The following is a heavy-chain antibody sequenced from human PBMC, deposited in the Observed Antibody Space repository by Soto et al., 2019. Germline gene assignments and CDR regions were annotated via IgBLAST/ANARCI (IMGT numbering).Heavy chain of an antibody. J-gene: IGHJ6*03. CDR1: GGSFSDHY. V-gene: IGHV4-34*01. D-gene: IGHD3-3*01. CDR2: INHSGST. CDR3: AREYGYYDFWSGHFSPFYYYYMDV. Sequence: QVQLQQWGAGLLKPSETLSLTCAVYGGSFSDHYWSWIRQPPGKGLEWIGKINHSGSTNYNPSLKSRVTISIDTSKKQFSLKLSSVTAADTAVYYCAREYGYYDFWSGHFSPFYYYYMDVWGKGTTVTVS.